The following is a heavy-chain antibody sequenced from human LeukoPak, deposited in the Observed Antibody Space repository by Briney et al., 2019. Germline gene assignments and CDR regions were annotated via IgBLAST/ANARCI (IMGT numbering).Heavy chain of an antibody. V-gene: IGHV3-48*01. CDR2: ISSSSTNM. J-gene: IGHJ4*02. D-gene: IGHD6-6*01. CDR3: AREYSSSSGRSFDY. Sequence: PGGSLRLSCAASGFTFSTYSMNWVRQAPGKGLQWVSYISSSSTNMYYADSVKGRFTISRDNAKNSLYLQMNSLRAEGTAVYYCAREYSSSSGRSFDYWGQGTLVTVSS. CDR1: GFTFSTYS.